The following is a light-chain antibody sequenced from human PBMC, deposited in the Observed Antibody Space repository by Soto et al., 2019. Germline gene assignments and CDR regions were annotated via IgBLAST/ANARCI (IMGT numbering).Light chain of an antibody. CDR3: CSYVGSVIFV. CDR2: DVS. J-gene: IGLJ1*01. Sequence: SVLSPPGSVCGSPGQSFTISCTGTISDVGYYNYVSWYQQYPGKSPKLMIYDVSGRPSGVPDRFSGSKSGNTASLTISGLQAQDEAYYYCCSYVGSVIFVFGTGTKVTV. CDR1: ISDVGYYNY. V-gene: IGLV2-11*01.